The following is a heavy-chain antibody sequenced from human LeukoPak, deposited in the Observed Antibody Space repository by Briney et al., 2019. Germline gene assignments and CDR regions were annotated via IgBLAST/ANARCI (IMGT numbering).Heavy chain of an antibody. V-gene: IGHV3-30*02. Sequence: GGSLRLSCAASGFTYSSYGMHWVRQAPGKGLEWAAFIRYDGSNKYYADSVKGRFTISRDNSKNTLYLQMNSLRAEDTAVYYCAKAKVDGYNTEAFDIWGQGTMVTVSS. J-gene: IGHJ3*02. CDR3: AKAKVDGYNTEAFDI. CDR1: GFTYSSYG. CDR2: IRYDGSNK. D-gene: IGHD5-24*01.